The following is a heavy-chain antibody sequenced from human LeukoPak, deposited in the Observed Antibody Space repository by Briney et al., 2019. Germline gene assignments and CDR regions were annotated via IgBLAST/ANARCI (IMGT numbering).Heavy chain of an antibody. CDR1: GSSFTSYW. D-gene: IGHD2-8*01. Sequence: GASLKISCKGSGSSFTSYWIGWVRQLPGKGLEWMGIIYPGDSDTRYSPSFQGQVTISADKSISTAYLQWSSLKASDTAMYYCARLSPCTNGVCLYNWFDPWGQGTLVTVSS. CDR3: ARLSPCTNGVCLYNWFDP. J-gene: IGHJ5*02. V-gene: IGHV5-51*01. CDR2: IYPGDSDT.